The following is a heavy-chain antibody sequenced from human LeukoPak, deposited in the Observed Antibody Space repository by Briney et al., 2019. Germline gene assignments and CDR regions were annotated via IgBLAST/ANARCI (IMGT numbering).Heavy chain of an antibody. V-gene: IGHV3-74*01. CDR3: ARDPVAYCGGDCYSNWFDP. D-gene: IGHD2-21*01. CDR2: INTDGSST. CDR1: GFTFSSYW. J-gene: IGHJ5*02. Sequence: GGSLRLSCAASGFTFSSYWMHWVRQAPGKGLVWVSRINTDGSSTSYADSVKGRFTISRDNAKNTLYLQMNSLRAEDTAVYYCARDPVAYCGGDCYSNWFDPWGQGTLVTVSS.